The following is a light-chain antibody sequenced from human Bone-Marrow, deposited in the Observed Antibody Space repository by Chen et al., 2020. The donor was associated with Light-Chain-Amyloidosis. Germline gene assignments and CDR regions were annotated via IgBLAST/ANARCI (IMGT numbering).Light chain of an antibody. J-gene: IGKJ4*01. V-gene: IGKV1-33*01. CDR2: DAS. CDR1: QDISNY. Sequence: DIQMTQSPSCLSASVGDRVTITCQASQDISNYLNWYQQKPGKAPKLLIYDASNLETGVPSRFSGSGSGTDFTFTISSLQPEDIATYYCQQYGSFGGGTKVEIK. CDR3: QQYGS.